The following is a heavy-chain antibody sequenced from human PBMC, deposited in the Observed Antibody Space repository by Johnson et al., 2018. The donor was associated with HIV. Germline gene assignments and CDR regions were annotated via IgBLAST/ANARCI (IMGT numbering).Heavy chain of an antibody. D-gene: IGHD1-7*01. CDR3: AREAGTTRSGFDV. CDR2: IKQDGSEK. J-gene: IGHJ3*01. Sequence: VQLVESGGGLVQPGGSLRLSCTASGFTFRSFWMTWVRQAPGKGLEWVANIKQDGSEKHYVDSVKGRFTISRDNTKNSLYLQMNSLRAGDTAVYYCAREAGTTRSGFDVWGQGTVVTVSS. V-gene: IGHV3-7*01. CDR1: GFTFRSFW.